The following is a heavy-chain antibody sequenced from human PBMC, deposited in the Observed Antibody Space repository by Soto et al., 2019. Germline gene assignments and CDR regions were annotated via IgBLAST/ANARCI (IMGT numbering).Heavy chain of an antibody. D-gene: IGHD2-21*01. Sequence: PSETLSLTCTVSGGSISSYYWSWIRQPPGKGLEWIGYIYYSGSTNYNPSLKSRVTISVDTSKNQFSLKLSSVTAADTAVYYCARAEHSNWFDPWGQGTLVTVSS. CDR3: ARAEHSNWFDP. V-gene: IGHV4-59*01. CDR1: GGSISSYY. CDR2: IYYSGST. J-gene: IGHJ5*02.